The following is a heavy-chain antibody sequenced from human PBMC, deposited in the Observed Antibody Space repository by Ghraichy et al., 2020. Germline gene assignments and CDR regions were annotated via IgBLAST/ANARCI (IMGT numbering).Heavy chain of an antibody. CDR3: GRDPNGDYVGAFDM. CDR2: ISGSGGST. D-gene: IGHD4-17*01. Sequence: GALRLSCAVSGFTFSRYAMTWVRQVPGKGLEWVSSISGSGGSTYYADSVKGRFTISRDNSKSTLYRQMNSLRAEDTAVYYCGRDPNGDYVGAFDMWGQGTLVTVSS. V-gene: IGHV3-23*01. CDR1: GFTFSRYA. J-gene: IGHJ3*02.